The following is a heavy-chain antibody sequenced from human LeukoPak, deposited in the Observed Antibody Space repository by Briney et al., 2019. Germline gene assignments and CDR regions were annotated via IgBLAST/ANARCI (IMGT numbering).Heavy chain of an antibody. J-gene: IGHJ4*02. V-gene: IGHV1-18*01. CDR1: GYPFLSHG. D-gene: IGHD3-16*01. Sequence: ASVRVSCKASGYPFLSHGINWVRQAPGQGLEWLGWIGTYSANTAYAPSFQGRVTMTTDTSTSTVYMELRSLTSDDTAMYYCARDGGLWGQGTLVTVSS. CDR2: IGTYSANT. CDR3: ARDGGL.